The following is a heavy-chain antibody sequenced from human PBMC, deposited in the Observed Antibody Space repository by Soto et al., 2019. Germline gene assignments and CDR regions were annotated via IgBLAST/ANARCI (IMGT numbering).Heavy chain of an antibody. Sequence: PSETLSLTCTVSGGSISSGGYYWSWIRQHPGKGLEWIGYIYYSGSTYYNPSLKSRVTISVDTSKNQFSLKLSSVTAADTAVYYCASRRVTYYDILTGLPDAFDIWGQGTMVTVSS. CDR1: GGSISSGGYY. CDR3: ASRRVTYYDILTGLPDAFDI. V-gene: IGHV4-31*03. D-gene: IGHD3-9*01. J-gene: IGHJ3*02. CDR2: IYYSGST.